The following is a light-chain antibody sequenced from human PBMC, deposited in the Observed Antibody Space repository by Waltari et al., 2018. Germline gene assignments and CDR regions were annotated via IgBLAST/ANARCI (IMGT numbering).Light chain of an antibody. V-gene: IGKV2-30*02. CDR2: KVS. CDR3: MQGTHWPWT. Sequence: SCRSSQSLVHSDGYTYLNWFHQRPGQSPRRLFYKVSKRDSGVPDRFSGSGSGTDFTLEISRVEAEDVGLYYCMQGTHWPWTFGQGTKVDIK. CDR1: QSLVHSDGYTY. J-gene: IGKJ1*01.